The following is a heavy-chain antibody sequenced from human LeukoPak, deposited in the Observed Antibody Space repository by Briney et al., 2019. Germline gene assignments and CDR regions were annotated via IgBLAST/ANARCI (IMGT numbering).Heavy chain of an antibody. CDR1: GFTFSSYE. CDR2: ISSSGSTI. D-gene: IGHD3-9*01. V-gene: IGHV3-48*03. J-gene: IGHJ4*02. Sequence: GGSLRLSCAASGFTFSSYEMNWVRQAPGKGLEWVSYISSSGSTIYYADSVKGRFTISRDNAKNSLYLQMNSLRAEDTAVYYCARAHARPYFDWFRSIHFDYWGQGTLVTVSS. CDR3: ARAHARPYFDWFRSIHFDY.